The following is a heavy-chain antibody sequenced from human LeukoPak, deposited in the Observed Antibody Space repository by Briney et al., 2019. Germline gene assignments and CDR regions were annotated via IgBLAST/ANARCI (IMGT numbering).Heavy chain of an antibody. Sequence: PGGSLRLSCAASGFTFSSYEMNWVRQAPGKGLEWVSYISSSGSTIYYADSVKGRFTISRDNAKNSLYLQMNSLRAEDTAVYYCARKGAIVVVPAAFWFDPWGQGTLVTVSS. D-gene: IGHD2-2*01. CDR2: ISSSGSTI. CDR3: ARKGAIVVVPAAFWFDP. V-gene: IGHV3-48*03. J-gene: IGHJ5*02. CDR1: GFTFSSYE.